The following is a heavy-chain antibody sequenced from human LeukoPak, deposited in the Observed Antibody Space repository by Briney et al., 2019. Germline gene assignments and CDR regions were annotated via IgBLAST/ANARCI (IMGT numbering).Heavy chain of an antibody. J-gene: IGHJ4*02. D-gene: IGHD4-17*01. Sequence: PSETLSLTCTVSGGSISSYYWSWIRQPPGKGLEWIGYIYYSGSTNYNPSLKSRVTISVGTSKNQFSLKLSSVTAADTAVYYCAGGRPSQYGDYVVYFDCWGQGTLVTVSS. CDR3: AGGRPSQYGDYVVYFDC. V-gene: IGHV4-59*01. CDR1: GGSISSYY. CDR2: IYYSGST.